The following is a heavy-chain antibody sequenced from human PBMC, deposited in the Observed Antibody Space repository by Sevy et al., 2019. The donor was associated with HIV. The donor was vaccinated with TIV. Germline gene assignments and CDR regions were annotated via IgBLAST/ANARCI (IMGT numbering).Heavy chain of an antibody. V-gene: IGHV4-31*03. D-gene: IGHD1-1*01. CDR2: ILYSGNP. Sequence: SETLSLTCTVSGDSISSSGYYWSWIRQHPGEGLEWIGYILYSGNPYYNPSLKSRLIISLDTSKNQFSLKLSSVTAADTAVYYCARGQFTTIGFDYWGQGTLVTVSS. CDR1: GDSISSSGYY. J-gene: IGHJ4*02. CDR3: ARGQFTTIGFDY.